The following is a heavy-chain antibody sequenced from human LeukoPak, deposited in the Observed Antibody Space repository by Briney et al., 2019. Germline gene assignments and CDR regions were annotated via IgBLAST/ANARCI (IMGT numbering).Heavy chain of an antibody. J-gene: IGHJ4*02. CDR3: ARVTQNYDILTGPFDY. D-gene: IGHD3-9*01. CDR2: ISAYNGNT. Sequence: GPVKVSCKASGYTFTGYYMHWVRQAPGQGLGWMGWISAYNGNTNYAQKLQGRVTMTTDTSTSTAYMELRSLRSDDTAVYYCARVTQNYDILTGPFDYWGQGTLVTVSS. V-gene: IGHV1-18*04. CDR1: GYTFTGYY.